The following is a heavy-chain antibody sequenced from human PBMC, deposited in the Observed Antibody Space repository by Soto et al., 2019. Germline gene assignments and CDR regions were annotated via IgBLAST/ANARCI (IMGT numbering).Heavy chain of an antibody. CDR3: ERSSVVADNSHDAFDI. CDR1: GCSVTSYL. D-gene: IGHD3-22*01. CDR2: IYPGDSDT. Sequence: PGESLKIAFKCSGCSVTSYLIFFVRQMPGKGLECMGIIYPGDSDTRYSPSFQGQVTISADKSIRTAYLQWSSLKASDTAMYYCERSSVVADNSHDAFDIWGQGTMVTV. J-gene: IGHJ3*02. V-gene: IGHV5-51*01.